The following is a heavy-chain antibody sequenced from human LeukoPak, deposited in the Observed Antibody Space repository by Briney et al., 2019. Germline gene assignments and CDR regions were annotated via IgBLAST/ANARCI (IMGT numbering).Heavy chain of an antibody. CDR1: GFTFSSYA. J-gene: IGHJ6*02. Sequence: PGGSLRLSCAASGFTFSSYAMSWVRQAPGKGLEWVSAISDSGSSTYYADSVKGRFTISRDNSKNTLYLQMSSLRAEDTAIYYCAKAAPYYDFWSGMGSMDVWGQGTTVTVSS. CDR2: ISDSGSST. V-gene: IGHV3-23*01. CDR3: AKAAPYYDFWSGMGSMDV. D-gene: IGHD3-3*01.